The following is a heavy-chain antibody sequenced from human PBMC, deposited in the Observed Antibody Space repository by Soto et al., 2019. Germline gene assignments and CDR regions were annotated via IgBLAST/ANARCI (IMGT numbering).Heavy chain of an antibody. V-gene: IGHV3-53*02. CDR1: GFTVSSNY. CDR3: ARNGNTAMGHFDY. D-gene: IGHD5-18*01. CDR2: IYSGGST. Sequence: EVQLVETGGGLIQPGGSLRLSCAASGFTVSSNYMSWVRQAPGKGLEWVSVIYSGGSTYYADSVKGRCTISRDNSKNTLYLKMSSVGAEDRAVYYCARNGNTAMGHFDYWGQGTLFTVSS. J-gene: IGHJ4*02.